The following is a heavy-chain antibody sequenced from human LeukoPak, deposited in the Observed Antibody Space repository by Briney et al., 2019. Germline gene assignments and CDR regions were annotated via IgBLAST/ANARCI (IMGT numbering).Heavy chain of an antibody. CDR1: GGSISGYY. Sequence: SETLSLTCSVFGGSISGYYWSWIRQPPGKGLEWIGYIYYTGSTNYNPSLKSRVTISVDTSKNQFSLKLSSVTAADTAVYYCATLTTVVTPSYFDYWGQGTLVPVSS. D-gene: IGHD4-23*01. CDR3: ATLTTVVTPSYFDY. J-gene: IGHJ4*02. V-gene: IGHV4-59*08. CDR2: IYYTGST.